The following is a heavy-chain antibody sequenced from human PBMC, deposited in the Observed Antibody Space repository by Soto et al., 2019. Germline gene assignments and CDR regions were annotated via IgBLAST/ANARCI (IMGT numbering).Heavy chain of an antibody. D-gene: IGHD5-12*01. CDR3: ARETGASGLPFDF. J-gene: IGHJ4*02. CDR1: GGSLTGYY. CDR2: IHYTGNT. Sequence: QVQLQESGPRLVTPSETLSLTCTVSGGSLTGYYWIWIRQPPGKGLEWIGLIHYTGNTNYNPSLQSRVTISIDTSENQFSLRLRSATAADTAVYYCARETGASGLPFDFWGQGALVTVSS. V-gene: IGHV4-59*01.